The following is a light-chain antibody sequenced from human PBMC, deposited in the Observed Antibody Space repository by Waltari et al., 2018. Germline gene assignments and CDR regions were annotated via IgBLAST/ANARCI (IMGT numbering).Light chain of an antibody. V-gene: IGLV2-23*02. CDR1: SSDVGIYDL. J-gene: IGLJ1*01. CDR2: EVT. CDR3: CSYAGLGIYV. Sequence: QSGLTPPASVSVSPGQSITMSFTGTSSDVGIYDLVSWYQQYPGKAPKLMVYEVTRRSSGVSDRCSGSKSGNTASLTIYGLQSEDEADYYCCSYAGLGIYVFGTGTKVTVL.